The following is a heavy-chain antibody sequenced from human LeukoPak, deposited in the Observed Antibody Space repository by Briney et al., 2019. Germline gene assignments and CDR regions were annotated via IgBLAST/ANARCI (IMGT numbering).Heavy chain of an antibody. Sequence: ASVKVSCKVSGYTLTELSMHWVRQAPGKGLEWMGGFDPEDGETIYAQKFQGRVTMTEDTSIDTAYMGLSSLRSEDTAVYYCATGLPYYYDSSGSMPPLFDYWGQGTLVTVSS. J-gene: IGHJ4*02. CDR3: ATGLPYYYDSSGSMPPLFDY. CDR1: GYTLTELS. CDR2: FDPEDGET. V-gene: IGHV1-24*01. D-gene: IGHD3-22*01.